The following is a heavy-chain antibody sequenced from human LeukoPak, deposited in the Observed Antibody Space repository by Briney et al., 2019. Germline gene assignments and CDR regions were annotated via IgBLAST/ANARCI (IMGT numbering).Heavy chain of an antibody. D-gene: IGHD4-17*01. V-gene: IGHV3-30*02. CDR1: GFTFSSYG. CDR2: IRYDGSNK. Sequence: GGSLRLSCAASGFTFSSYGMHWVRQAPGKGLEWVAFIRYDGSNKYYADSVKGRFTISRDNSKNTLYLQMNSLRAEDTAVYYRAKGHAVTTDYWGQGTLVTVSS. CDR3: AKGHAVTTDY. J-gene: IGHJ4*02.